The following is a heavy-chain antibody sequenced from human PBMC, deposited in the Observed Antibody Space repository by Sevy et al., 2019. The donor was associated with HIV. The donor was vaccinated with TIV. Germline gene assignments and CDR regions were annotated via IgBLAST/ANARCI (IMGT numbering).Heavy chain of an antibody. V-gene: IGHV3-30*04. CDR3: ARESVKGYCSGGSCYSEYYYYYGMDV. CDR1: GFTFSSYA. CDR2: ISYDGSNK. D-gene: IGHD2-15*01. Sequence: GGSLRLSCAASGFTFSSYAMHWVRQAPGKGLEWVAVISYDGSNKYYADSVKGRFTISRDNSKKTLYLQMNSLRPEDTAVYYCARESVKGYCSGGSCYSEYYYYYGMDVWGQGTTVTVS. J-gene: IGHJ6*02.